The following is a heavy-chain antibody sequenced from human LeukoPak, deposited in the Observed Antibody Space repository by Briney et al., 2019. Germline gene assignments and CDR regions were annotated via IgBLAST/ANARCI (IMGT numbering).Heavy chain of an antibody. CDR1: GFTFSSYG. V-gene: IGHV3-30*02. Sequence: AGRSLRLSCAASGFTFSSYGMHWVRQAPGKGLEWVAFIRYDGSNKYYADSVKGRFTISRDNSKNTLYLQMNSLRAEDTAVYYCAKSMWSNYERVYFDYWGQGTLVTVSS. J-gene: IGHJ4*02. CDR2: IRYDGSNK. D-gene: IGHD4-11*01. CDR3: AKSMWSNYERVYFDY.